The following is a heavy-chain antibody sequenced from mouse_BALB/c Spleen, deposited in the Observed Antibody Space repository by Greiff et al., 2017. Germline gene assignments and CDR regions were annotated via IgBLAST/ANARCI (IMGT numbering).Heavy chain of an antibody. Sequence: QVQLQQSGAELVRPGVSVKISCKGSGYTFTDYAMHWVKQSHAKSLEWIGVISTYYGDARYNKKFKGKATMTVDKSSSTAYMELARLTSEDSAIYYCARCGYDGGYAMDYWGQGTSVTVSS. CDR3: ARCGYDGGYAMDY. D-gene: IGHD2-14*01. CDR2: ISTYYGDA. V-gene: IGHV1S137*01. J-gene: IGHJ4*01. CDR1: GYTFTDYA.